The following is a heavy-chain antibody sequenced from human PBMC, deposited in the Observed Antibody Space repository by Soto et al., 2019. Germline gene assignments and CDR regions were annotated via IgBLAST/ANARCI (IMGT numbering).Heavy chain of an antibody. V-gene: IGHV1-69*02. CDR3: ARSYYDILTGYYNANDY. CDR1: GGTFSSYT. J-gene: IGHJ4*02. D-gene: IGHD3-9*01. CDR2: IIPILGIA. Sequence: SVKVSCKASGGTFSSYTISWVRQAPGQGLEWMGRIIPILGIANYAQKFQGTVTITADKSTSTAYMELSSLRAEDTAVYYCARSYYDILTGYYNANDYWGQGTLVTVSS.